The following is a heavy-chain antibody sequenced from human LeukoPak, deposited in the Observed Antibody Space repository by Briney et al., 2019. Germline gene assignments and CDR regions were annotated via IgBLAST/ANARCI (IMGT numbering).Heavy chain of an antibody. CDR3: ARDSFDILTGYYLDP. J-gene: IGHJ5*02. D-gene: IGHD3-9*01. CDR1: GYTFTSYG. Sequence: ASVKVSCKASGYTFTSYGIGWVRQAPGQGLEWMGWISAYNGNTNYAQKLQGRVTMTTDTSTSTAYMELRSLRSDDTAVYYCARDSFDILTGYYLDPWGQGTLVTVSS. CDR2: ISAYNGNT. V-gene: IGHV1-18*04.